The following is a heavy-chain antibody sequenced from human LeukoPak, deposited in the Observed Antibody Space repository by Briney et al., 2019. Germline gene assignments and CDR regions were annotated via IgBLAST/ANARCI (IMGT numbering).Heavy chain of an antibody. CDR3: ARRPNYYGEFWFEP. V-gene: IGHV5-51*01. J-gene: IGHJ5*02. CDR1: GYSFTSYW. D-gene: IGHD3-10*01. CDR2: FYPGDSDT. Sequence: GESLKISCKGSGYSFTSYWIGWVRQMPGKGLEWMGIFYPGDSDTRYSPSFQGQVTISADKSISTAYLQWSGLKASDTAMYYCARRPNYYGEFWFEPWGQGTLVTVSS.